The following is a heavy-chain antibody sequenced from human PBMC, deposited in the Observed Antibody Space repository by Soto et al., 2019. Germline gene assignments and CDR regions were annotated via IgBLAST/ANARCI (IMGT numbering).Heavy chain of an antibody. V-gene: IGHV1-3*01. J-gene: IGHJ6*02. CDR2: ISAGNGNT. Sequence: ASVKVSCKASGYTFTSYAMHWVRQAPGQRLEWMGWISAGNGNTKYSQKFQGRVTITRDTSASTAYMELSSLRSDDTAVYYCARDQGITTFGVYSMYYYGMDVWGQGTTVTVSS. CDR3: ARDQGITTFGVYSMYYYGMDV. D-gene: IGHD3-3*01. CDR1: GYTFTSYA.